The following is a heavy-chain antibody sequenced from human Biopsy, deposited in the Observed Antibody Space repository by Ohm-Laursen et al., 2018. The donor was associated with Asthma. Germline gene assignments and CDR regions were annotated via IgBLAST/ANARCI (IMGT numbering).Heavy chain of an antibody. CDR3: ARTFHFWSPYHAEHYQL. V-gene: IGHV3-7*01. CDR1: GFTFGDYW. Sequence: SLRLSCPASGFTFGDYWMSWVRQVPGKGLEWVANIKHDGTEKNHVDSLKGRFTISRDNAKNSLYLQMDSLRAGDTAVYYCARTFHFWSPYHAEHYQLWGQGTLVTVPS. D-gene: IGHD3-3*02. J-gene: IGHJ1*01. CDR2: IKHDGTEK.